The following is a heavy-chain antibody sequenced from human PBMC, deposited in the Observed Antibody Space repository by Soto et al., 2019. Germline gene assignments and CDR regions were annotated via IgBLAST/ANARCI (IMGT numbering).Heavy chain of an antibody. Sequence: EVQLVESGGGMVQPGRSLRLSCVGSGFTFKSEWMTWVRQAPGKGLEWVANMKGDGTKENYVDSVKGRFTISRDNATNSLYLQKNSLRVEDTAVYHCASDISPSCYGGWCYAFDLWCQGTVVSVSS. CDR1: GFTFKSEW. V-gene: IGHV3-7*04. CDR3: ASDISPSCYGGWCYAFDL. CDR2: MKGDGTKE. J-gene: IGHJ3*01. D-gene: IGHD6-19*01.